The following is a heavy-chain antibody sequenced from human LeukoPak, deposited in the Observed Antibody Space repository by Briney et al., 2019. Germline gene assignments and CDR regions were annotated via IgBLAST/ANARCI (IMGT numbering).Heavy chain of an antibody. CDR2: IYYSGST. J-gene: IGHJ5*02. CDR1: GGSISSYY. V-gene: IGHV4-59*08. D-gene: IGHD7-27*01. Sequence: SETLSLTCTASGGSISSYYWSWIRQPPGKGLEWIGYIYYSGSTNYNPSLKSRVTISVDTSKNQFSLKLSSVTAADTAVYYCARLTWGFWFDPWGQGTLVTVSS. CDR3: ARLTWGFWFDP.